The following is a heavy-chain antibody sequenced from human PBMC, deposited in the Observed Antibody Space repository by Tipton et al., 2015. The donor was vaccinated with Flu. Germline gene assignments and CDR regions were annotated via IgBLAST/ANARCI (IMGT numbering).Heavy chain of an antibody. V-gene: IGHV3-23*01. CDR3: ARAVGGSDSH. J-gene: IGHJ4*02. D-gene: IGHD1-26*01. CDR1: GITFSSYA. Sequence: SLRLSCTASGITFSSYAMSWVRQAPGKGLEWVSSIVRSGTTTYYADSVKGRFSISRDNSKNTLYLQMNGLRAEDTATYYCARAVGGSDSHWGQGTLVTVSS. CDR2: IVRSGTTT.